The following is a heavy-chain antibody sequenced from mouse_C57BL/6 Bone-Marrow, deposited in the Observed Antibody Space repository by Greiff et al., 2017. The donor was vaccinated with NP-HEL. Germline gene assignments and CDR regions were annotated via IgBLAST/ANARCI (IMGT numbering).Heavy chain of an antibody. CDR1: GFSLTSYG. CDR3: AKMGTTEGYFDV. CDR2: IWSGGST. V-gene: IGHV2-4*01. D-gene: IGHD1-1*01. Sequence: QVQLKESGPGLVQPSQSLSITCTVSGFSLTSYGVHWVRQPPGKGLEWLGVIWSGGSTDYNAAFISRLSISKDNSKSQVFFKMNSLQADDTAIYYCAKMGTTEGYFDVWGTGTTVTVSS. J-gene: IGHJ1*03.